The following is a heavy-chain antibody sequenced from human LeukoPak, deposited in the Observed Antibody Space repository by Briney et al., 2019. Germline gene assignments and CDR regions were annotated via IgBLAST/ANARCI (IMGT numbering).Heavy chain of an antibody. V-gene: IGHV1-2*02. CDR2: INPNSGGT. CDR1: GYTFTGYY. D-gene: IGHD2-8*01. Sequence: ASVKVSCKASGYTFTGYYMHWVRQAPGHGLEWMGWINPNSGGTNYAQKFQGRVTMTRDTSISTAYMELSRLRSDDTAVYCCARVLMVYAIGEAFDYWGQGTLVTVSS. J-gene: IGHJ4*02. CDR3: ARVLMVYAIGEAFDY.